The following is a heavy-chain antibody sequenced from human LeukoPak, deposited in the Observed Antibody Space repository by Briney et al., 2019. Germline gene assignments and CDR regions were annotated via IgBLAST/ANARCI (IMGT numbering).Heavy chain of an antibody. V-gene: IGHV3-21*01. J-gene: IGHJ3*02. CDR1: GFTFSSYS. CDR2: ISSSSSYI. Sequence: PGGSLRLSCAASGFTFSSYSMNWVRQAPGKGLEWVSSISSSSSYIYYADSVKGRFTISRDNAKNSLYLQMNSLRAEDTAVYYCARVSVAYTVLDAFDIWGQGTMVTASS. D-gene: IGHD6-19*01. CDR3: ARVSVAYTVLDAFDI.